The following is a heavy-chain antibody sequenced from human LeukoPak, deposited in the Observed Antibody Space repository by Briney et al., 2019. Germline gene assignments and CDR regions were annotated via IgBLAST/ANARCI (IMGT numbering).Heavy chain of an antibody. CDR1: GGSISSTSYY. V-gene: IGHV4-39*01. CDR3: ARSTRNAPFDY. J-gene: IGHJ4*02. D-gene: IGHD2/OR15-2a*01. CDR2: TYYSECT. Sequence: SETLSLTCNVSGGSISSTSYYWDWIRQPPGRGLEWIGSTYYSECTYNNPSLKSRVTMSVDTSKSQCSLRLSSLNAADAAVYYFARSTRNAPFDYWGRGTLVTVPS.